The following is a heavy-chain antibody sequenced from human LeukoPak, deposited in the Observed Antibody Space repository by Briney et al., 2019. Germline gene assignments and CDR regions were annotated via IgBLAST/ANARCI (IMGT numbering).Heavy chain of an antibody. V-gene: IGHV3-23*01. J-gene: IGHJ4*02. CDR2: ISGSGGST. Sequence: GGSLRLSCAASGFTLSSYWIHWVRQAPGKGLEWVSAISGSGGSTYYADSVKGRFTISRDNSKNTLYLQMNSLRAEDTAVYYCAKPAPSYYDFWSGYYAFDYWGQGTLVTVSS. D-gene: IGHD3-3*01. CDR3: AKPAPSYYDFWSGYYAFDY. CDR1: GFTLSSYW.